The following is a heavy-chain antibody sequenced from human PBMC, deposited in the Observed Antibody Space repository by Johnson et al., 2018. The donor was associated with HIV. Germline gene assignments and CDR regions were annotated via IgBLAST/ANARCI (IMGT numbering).Heavy chain of an antibody. D-gene: IGHD3-10*01. V-gene: IGHV3-11*04. CDR1: GFTFSDHY. Sequence: QMQLVESGGGLVKPGGSLRLSCAASGFTFSDHYMSWIRQAPGKGLEWISYISSSGSTIYYADSVKGRFTISRDNAKNSLYLQMNSLRAEDTAVYYCARSWAYYYALTDAFDIWGQGTMVTVSS. J-gene: IGHJ3*02. CDR2: ISSSGSTI. CDR3: ARSWAYYYALTDAFDI.